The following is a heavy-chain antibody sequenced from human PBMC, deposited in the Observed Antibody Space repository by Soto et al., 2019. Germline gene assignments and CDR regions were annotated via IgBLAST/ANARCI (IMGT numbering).Heavy chain of an antibody. D-gene: IGHD3-22*01. CDR2: ISTNGGST. V-gene: IGHV3-64D*06. CDR3: VKGEYYYDSSGYYPFDY. J-gene: IGHJ4*02. Sequence: PGGSLRLSCAASGFTFSSYAMHWVRQAPGKGLEYVSSISTNGGSTHYADSVKGRFTISRDNSKNSQYLQMSSLRADDTALYYCVKGEYYYDSSGYYPFDYWGQGTLVTVSS. CDR1: GFTFSSYA.